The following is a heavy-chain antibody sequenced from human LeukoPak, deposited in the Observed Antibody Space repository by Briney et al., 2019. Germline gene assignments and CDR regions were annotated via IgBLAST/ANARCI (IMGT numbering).Heavy chain of an antibody. V-gene: IGHV4-59*12. D-gene: IGHD3-3*01. CDR2: IYYSGST. CDR1: GGSISSYY. CDR3: ARGHYDFWSGYYMPTNWFDP. J-gene: IGHJ5*02. Sequence: SETLSLTCTVSGGSISSYYWSWIRQPPGKGLEWIGYIYYSGSTNYNPSLKSRVTISVDTSKNQFSLKLSSVTAADTAVYYCARGHYDFWSGYYMPTNWFDPWGQGTLVTVSS.